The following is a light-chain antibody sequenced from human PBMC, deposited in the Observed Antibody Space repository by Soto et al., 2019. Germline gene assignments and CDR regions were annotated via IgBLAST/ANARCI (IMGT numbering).Light chain of an antibody. CDR2: EGS. CDR1: SSDVGNYNL. CDR3: CSYAGSSTYV. V-gene: IGLV2-23*01. Sequence: QSALTQPASVSGSPGQSITISCTGNSSDVGNYNLVSWYQQHPGKAPKLMIYEGSKRPSGVSNRFSGSKSGNTASLTISILQAEDEADYYCCSYAGSSTYVFGTGTKLTGL. J-gene: IGLJ1*01.